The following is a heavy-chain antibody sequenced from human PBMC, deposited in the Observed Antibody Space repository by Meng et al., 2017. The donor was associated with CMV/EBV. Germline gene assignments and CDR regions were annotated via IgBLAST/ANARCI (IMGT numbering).Heavy chain of an antibody. J-gene: IGHJ6*02. V-gene: IGHV4-34*01. CDR3: ARQRSSGWLYYYYGMDV. Sequence: GSLRLSCAVYGGSFSGYYWSWIRQPPGKGLEWIGEINHSGSTNYNPSLKSRVTISVDTSKNQFSLKLSSVTAADTAVYYCARQRSSGWLYYYYGMDVWGQGTTVTV. CDR1: GGSFSGYY. D-gene: IGHD6-19*01. CDR2: INHSGST.